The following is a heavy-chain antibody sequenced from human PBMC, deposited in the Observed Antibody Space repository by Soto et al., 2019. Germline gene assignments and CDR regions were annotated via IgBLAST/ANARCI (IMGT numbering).Heavy chain of an antibody. CDR3: ARDFYDSNYEPYYYGMDV. CDR1: GYTFTNDG. Sequence: GASVKVSCKASGYTFTNDGISWVRQAPGQGLEWMGWISAYNGNTNYAQKLQGRVTMTTDTSTSTAYMELRSLRSDDTAVYYCARDFYDSNYEPYYYGMDVWGQGTTVTVSS. V-gene: IGHV1-18*04. D-gene: IGHD4-4*01. J-gene: IGHJ6*02. CDR2: ISAYNGNT.